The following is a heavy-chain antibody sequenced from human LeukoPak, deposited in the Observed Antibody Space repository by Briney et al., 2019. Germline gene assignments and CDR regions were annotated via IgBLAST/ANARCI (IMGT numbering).Heavy chain of an antibody. D-gene: IGHD1-26*01. CDR3: ARETSGSYYSQGSPLDY. CDR1: GFTFSSYG. Sequence: PGGSLRLSCAASGFTFSSYGMHWVRQAPGKGLEWVAVISYDGSNKYYADSVKGRFTISRDNSKNTLYLQMNSLRSEDTAVYYCARETSGSYYSQGSPLDYWGQGTLVTVSS. V-gene: IGHV3-30*03. J-gene: IGHJ4*02. CDR2: ISYDGSNK.